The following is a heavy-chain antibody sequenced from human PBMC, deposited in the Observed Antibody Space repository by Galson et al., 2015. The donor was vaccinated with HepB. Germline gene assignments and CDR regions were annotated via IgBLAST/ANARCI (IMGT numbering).Heavy chain of an antibody. V-gene: IGHV3-7*01. J-gene: IGHJ4*02. CDR2: IKQDGSEK. D-gene: IGHD4-17*01. Sequence: SLRLSCAASGFTFSSYWMSWVRQAPGKGLEWVANIKQDGSEKYYVDSVKGRFTISRDNAKNSLYLQMNSLRAEDTAVYYCARVSHDYGDYDLSDYWGQGTLVTVSS. CDR1: GFTFSSYW. CDR3: ARVSHDYGDYDLSDY.